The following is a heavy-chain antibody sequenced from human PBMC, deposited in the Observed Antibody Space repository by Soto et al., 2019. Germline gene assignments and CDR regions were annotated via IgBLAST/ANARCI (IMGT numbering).Heavy chain of an antibody. CDR1: GYAFSGYR. D-gene: IGHD2-8*01. CDR3: ARDLGPPNWFDS. V-gene: IGHV1-18*01. CDR2: ISGYNGNT. J-gene: IGHJ5*01. Sequence: QVQLVQSGAEMKQPGASVKVSCKTSGYAFSGYRLSWVRQGPGQGLEWMGWISGYNGNTDYAQKFQGRATMTQDTSTSTAYMELRTLRSDDTAVYYCARDLGPPNWFDSWGQGTLVTVSS.